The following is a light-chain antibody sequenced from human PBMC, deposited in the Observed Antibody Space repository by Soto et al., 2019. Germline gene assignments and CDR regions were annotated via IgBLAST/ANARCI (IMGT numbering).Light chain of an antibody. CDR2: VAS. Sequence: DLQMTQPPSSLSASVGDRVTITCQASQDITNFLNWYQQKPGKAPKLLIYVASNLETGVPSRFSGSGSGTDFSFTISSLQPEDIATYYCQQYDVLPWTFGQGTTVEVK. CDR1: QDITNF. CDR3: QQYDVLPWT. J-gene: IGKJ1*01. V-gene: IGKV1-33*01.